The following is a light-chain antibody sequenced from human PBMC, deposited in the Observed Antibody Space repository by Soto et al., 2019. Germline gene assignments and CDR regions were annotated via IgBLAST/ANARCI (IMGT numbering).Light chain of an antibody. CDR2: AAS. CDR3: QQANSFPLT. Sequence: DIQMTQSPSSVSASVGDRVTITCRASQGISTWLAWYEQKPGKAPKLLIDAASSLHSGVPLRFIGSRSGTDFILPISSRHPEDFATYYCQQANSFPLTFGGGTKVEIK. J-gene: IGKJ4*01. CDR1: QGISTW. V-gene: IGKV1-12*01.